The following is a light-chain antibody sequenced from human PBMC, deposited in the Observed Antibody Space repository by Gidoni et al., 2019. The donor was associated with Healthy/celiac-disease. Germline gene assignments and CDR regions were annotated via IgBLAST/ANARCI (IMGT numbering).Light chain of an antibody. Sequence: DIQLTQSPSFLSASVGDRVTITCRASQGISSYLAWYQQKPGKAPKLLIYAASTLQSGVPSRFSGSGSGTEFTLTISSLQPEDFATYYCQLEVTFGPXTKVDIK. J-gene: IGKJ3*01. CDR3: QLEVT. V-gene: IGKV1-9*01. CDR1: QGISSY. CDR2: AAS.